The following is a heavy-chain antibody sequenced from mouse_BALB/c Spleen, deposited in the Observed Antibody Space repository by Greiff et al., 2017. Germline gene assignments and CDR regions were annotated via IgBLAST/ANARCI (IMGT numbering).Heavy chain of an antibody. CDR1: GYSITSDYA. V-gene: IGHV3-2*02. CDR3: ARSSTVVPGGLFAY. D-gene: IGHD1-1*01. CDR2: ISYSGST. Sequence: EVMLVESGPGLVKPSQSLSLTCTVTGYSITSDYAWNWIRQFPGNKLEWMGYISYSGSTSYNPSLKSRISITRDTSKNQFFLQLNSVTTEDTATYYCARSSTVVPGGLFAYWGQGTLVTVSA. J-gene: IGHJ3*01.